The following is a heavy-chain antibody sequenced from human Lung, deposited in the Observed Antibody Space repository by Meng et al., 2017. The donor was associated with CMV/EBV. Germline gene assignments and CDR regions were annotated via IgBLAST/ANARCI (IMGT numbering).Heavy chain of an antibody. CDR1: GYAFTTYW. J-gene: IGHJ5*02. Sequence: GESLKISCKTSGYAFTTYWVGWVRQKPGKGLEWMGIINPADSNTRYSPSFQGQVTISADKSTSTAYLQWSSLRASDTAMYYCVRGTLRFLEWFEGGWFDPWGHGTPVTVSS. CDR2: INPADSNT. CDR3: VRGTLRFLEWFEGGWFDP. V-gene: IGHV5-51*01. D-gene: IGHD3-3*01.